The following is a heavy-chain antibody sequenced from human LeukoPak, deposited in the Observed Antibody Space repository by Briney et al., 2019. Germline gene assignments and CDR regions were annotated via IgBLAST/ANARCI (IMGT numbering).Heavy chain of an antibody. V-gene: IGHV3-15*01. CDR2: VKRETDGGTT. D-gene: IGHD3-22*01. J-gene: IGHJ4*02. CDR3: TTDFRHYSGSGGRPGY. Sequence: GGSLRLSCAASGFIFSNTWMNWVRQAPGKGPEWVGRVKRETDGGTTDYAAPVKGRFTISRDDSKNTLFLQMNSLKTEDTAVYYCTTDFRHYSGSGGRPGYWGQGTLVTVSS. CDR1: GFIFSNTW.